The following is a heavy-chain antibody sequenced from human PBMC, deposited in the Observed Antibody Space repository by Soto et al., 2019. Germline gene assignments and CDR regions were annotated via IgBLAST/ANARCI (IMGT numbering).Heavy chain of an antibody. D-gene: IGHD2-15*01. V-gene: IGHV1-18*01. CDR3: ASPLQVGHCSGGSCYYY. CDR2: ISAYNGNT. CDR1: GYTFTSYG. J-gene: IGHJ4*02. Sequence: ASVKVSCKASGYTFTSYGISWVRQAPGQGLEWMGWISAYNGNTNYAQKLQGRVTMTTDTSTSTAYMELRSLRSDDTAVYYCASPLQVGHCSGGSCYYYWGQGTLVTVSS.